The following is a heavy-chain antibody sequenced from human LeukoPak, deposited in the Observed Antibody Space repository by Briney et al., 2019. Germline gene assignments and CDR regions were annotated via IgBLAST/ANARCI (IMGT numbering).Heavy chain of an antibody. V-gene: IGHV1-69-2*01. CDR3: ATVNSGSFEGVDY. Sequence: ASVRVSCKVSGYTFTDYYMHWVQQAPGKGLEWMGLVDPEDGETKYAEKFQGRVTITADTSTDTAYMELSSLRSEDTAVYYCATVNSGSFEGVDYWGQGTLVTVSS. CDR2: VDPEDGET. J-gene: IGHJ4*02. D-gene: IGHD1-26*01. CDR1: GYTFTDYY.